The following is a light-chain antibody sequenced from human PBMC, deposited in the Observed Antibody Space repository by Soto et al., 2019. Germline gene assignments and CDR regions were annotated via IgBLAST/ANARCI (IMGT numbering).Light chain of an antibody. CDR3: CSYADSTIYV. J-gene: IGLJ1*01. CDR1: SNDVGSYNL. V-gene: IGLV2-23*01. CDR2: EGS. Sequence: QSVLAQPASVSGSPGQSITISCTGTSNDVGSYNLVSWYQQHPGKAPKLMIYEGSERPSGVSNRLSGSKSGNTAFLTVSGLQPEDEADYYCCSYADSTIYVFGTGTKLTVL.